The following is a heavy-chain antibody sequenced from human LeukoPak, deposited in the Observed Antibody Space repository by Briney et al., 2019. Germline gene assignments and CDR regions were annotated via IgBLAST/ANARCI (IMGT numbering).Heavy chain of an antibody. CDR3: ARDPGYGLGVDYGDY. V-gene: IGHV3-66*01. CDR1: GFTFSAYS. Sequence: AGGSLRLSCAASGFTFSAYSMNWVRQAPGKGLEWLSVIHRGGNTYYADSVKGRFTISRDSSKNTVFLQMDSLRAEDTAVYYCARDPGYGLGVDYGDYWGQGTLVTVSS. CDR2: IHRGGNT. J-gene: IGHJ4*02. D-gene: IGHD3-10*01.